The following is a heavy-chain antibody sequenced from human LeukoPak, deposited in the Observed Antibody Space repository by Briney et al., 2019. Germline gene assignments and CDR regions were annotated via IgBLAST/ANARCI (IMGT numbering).Heavy chain of an antibody. CDR3: SRAGGVAVAGDY. D-gene: IGHD3-16*01. J-gene: IGHJ4*02. V-gene: IGHV1-18*01. Sequence: GASVKVSCKASGYIFPNYGISWVRQAPGQGPEWLGWISAYNGNANYAQKLQGRVTLTTDSATTTAYMELRSLRSEDTAIYYCSRAGGVAVAGDYWGQGTLVNVSS. CDR1: GYIFPNYG. CDR2: ISAYNGNA.